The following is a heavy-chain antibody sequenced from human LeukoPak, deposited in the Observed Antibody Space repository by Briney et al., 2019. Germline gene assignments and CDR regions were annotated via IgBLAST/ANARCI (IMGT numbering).Heavy chain of an antibody. Sequence: PSETLSLTCAVYGGSFSGYYWSWIRQPPGKGLEWIGEINHSGSTNYNPSLKSRVTISVDTSKNQFSLKLSSVTAADTAVYCCARAAGYDFWSGYSPFGYWGQGTLVTVSS. CDR1: GGSFSGYY. V-gene: IGHV4-34*01. CDR2: INHSGST. J-gene: IGHJ4*02. D-gene: IGHD3-3*01. CDR3: ARAAGYDFWSGYSPFGY.